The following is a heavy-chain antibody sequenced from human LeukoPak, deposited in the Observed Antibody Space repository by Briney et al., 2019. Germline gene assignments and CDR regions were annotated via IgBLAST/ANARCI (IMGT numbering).Heavy chain of an antibody. D-gene: IGHD2-2*01. J-gene: IGHJ6*02. CDR1: GGTFSSYA. CDR2: INAGNGNT. CDR3: ARAGYCSSTSCYLEDYYYYGMDV. Sequence: GASVKVSCKASGGTFSSYAISWVRQAPGQRLEWMGWINAGNGNTKYSQKFQGRVTITRDTSASTAYMELSSLRSEDTAVYYCARAGYCSSTSCYLEDYYYYGMDVWGQGTTVTVSS. V-gene: IGHV1-3*01.